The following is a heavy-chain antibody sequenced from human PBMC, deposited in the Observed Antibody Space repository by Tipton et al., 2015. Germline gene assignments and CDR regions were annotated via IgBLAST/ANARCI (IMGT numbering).Heavy chain of an antibody. CDR3: ACQDYDSLTRDYQTVDY. V-gene: IGHV3-7*03. Sequence: SLRLSCAASGFTFNNYWMHWVRQAPGKGLEWVANIKQDGSEKYYVDSVKGRFTISRDNAKNSLYLQMNSLRAEDTAVYYCACQDYDSLTRDYQTVDYWGQGTLVTVSS. J-gene: IGHJ4*02. CDR1: GFTFNNYW. CDR2: IKQDGSEK. D-gene: IGHD3-9*01.